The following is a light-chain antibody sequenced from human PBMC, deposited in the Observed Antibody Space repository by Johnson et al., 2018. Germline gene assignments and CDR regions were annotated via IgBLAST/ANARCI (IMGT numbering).Light chain of an antibody. V-gene: IGLV1-51*02. Sequence: QSVLTQPPSVSAAPGQKVTISCSGSSSNIGNNYVSWYQQLPGTAPKLLIYENNKRPSGIPERFSGSKYGTSATLGITGLPNGDEADYYCGTWDSSLSAGNVFGTGTKVTVL. J-gene: IGLJ1*01. CDR3: GTWDSSLSAGNV. CDR2: ENN. CDR1: SSNIGNNY.